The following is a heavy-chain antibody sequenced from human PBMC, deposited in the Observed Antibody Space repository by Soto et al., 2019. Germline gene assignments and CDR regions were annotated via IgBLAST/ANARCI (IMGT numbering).Heavy chain of an antibody. Sequence: PGESLKISCKGSGSRFTTDWIGWVRQMPGKGLEWMGIIYPGDSDTRYSPSFQGQVTISADKSISTAYLQWSSLKASDTAIYYCARHRRDTALNVWGQGTTVTVSS. D-gene: IGHD5-18*01. V-gene: IGHV5-51*01. CDR1: GSRFTTDW. CDR3: ARHRRDTALNV. CDR2: IYPGDSDT. J-gene: IGHJ6*02.